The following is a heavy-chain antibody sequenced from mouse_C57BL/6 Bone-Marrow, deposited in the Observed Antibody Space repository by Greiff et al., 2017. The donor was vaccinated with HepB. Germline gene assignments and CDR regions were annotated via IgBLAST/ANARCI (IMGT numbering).Heavy chain of an antibody. V-gene: IGHV5-15*01. CDR1: GFTFSDYG. Sequence: EVQLVESGGGLVQPGGSLKLSCAASGFTFSDYGMAWVRQAPRKGPEWVAFISNLAYSIYYADTVTGRFTISRENAKNTLYLEMSSLRSEDTAMYYCARRFIYYDYGAMDYWGQGTSVTVSS. CDR2: ISNLAYSI. CDR3: ARRFIYYDYGAMDY. J-gene: IGHJ4*01. D-gene: IGHD2-1*01.